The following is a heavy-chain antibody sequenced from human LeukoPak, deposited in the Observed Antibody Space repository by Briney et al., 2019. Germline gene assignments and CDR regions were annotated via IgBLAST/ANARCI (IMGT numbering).Heavy chain of an antibody. CDR3: ARDGPPPGVTVAKYYHYYGMDV. D-gene: IGHD4-23*01. Sequence: ASVKVSCKASGYTFTSYGISWVRQAPGQGLEWMGWISAYNGNTNYAQKLQGRVTMTTDTSTSTAYMELRSLRSDDTAVYYCARDGPPPGVTVAKYYHYYGMDVWGQGTTVTVSS. V-gene: IGHV1-18*01. CDR1: GYTFTSYG. J-gene: IGHJ6*02. CDR2: ISAYNGNT.